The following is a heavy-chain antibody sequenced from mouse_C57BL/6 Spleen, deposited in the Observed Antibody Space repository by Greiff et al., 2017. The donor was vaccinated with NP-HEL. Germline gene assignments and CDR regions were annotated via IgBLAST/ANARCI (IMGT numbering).Heavy chain of an antibody. CDR3: ARKGYDYDGGDYFDY. CDR2: ISSGGSYT. D-gene: IGHD2-4*01. Sequence: DVQLVESGGDLVKPGGSLKLSCAASGFTFSSYGMSWVRQTPDKRLEWVATISSGGSYTYYPDSVKGRFTISRDNAKNTLYLQMSSLKSEDTAMYYCARKGYDYDGGDYFDYWGQGTTLTVSS. J-gene: IGHJ2*01. V-gene: IGHV5-6*01. CDR1: GFTFSSYG.